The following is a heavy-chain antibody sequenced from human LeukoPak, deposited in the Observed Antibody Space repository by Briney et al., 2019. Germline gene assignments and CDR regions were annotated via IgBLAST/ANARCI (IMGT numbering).Heavy chain of an antibody. CDR1: GYTFTCYY. CDR3: ARGSRYCSGGSCKQHNWFDP. D-gene: IGHD2-15*01. Sequence: ASVKVSCKASGYTFTCYYMHWVRQAPGQGLEWMGWINPNSGGTNYAQKFQGRVTMTRDTSISTAYMELSRLRSDDTAVYYCARGSRYCSGGSCKQHNWFDPWGQGTLVTVSS. J-gene: IGHJ5*02. V-gene: IGHV1-2*02. CDR2: INPNSGGT.